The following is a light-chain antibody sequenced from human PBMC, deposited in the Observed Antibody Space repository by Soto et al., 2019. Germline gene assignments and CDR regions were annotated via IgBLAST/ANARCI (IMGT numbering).Light chain of an antibody. CDR2: EVN. J-gene: IGLJ1*01. CDR1: SSDVGGYNY. CDR3: SSYAGSSNV. V-gene: IGLV2-8*01. Sequence: QSVLTQPPSASGSPGQSVAISCTGTSSDVGGYNYVSWYQQHPGKAPKLMIYEVNKRPSGVPDRFSGSKSGNTAFLTVSGLQAEDEADYYCSSYAGSSNVFGTGTKVNVL.